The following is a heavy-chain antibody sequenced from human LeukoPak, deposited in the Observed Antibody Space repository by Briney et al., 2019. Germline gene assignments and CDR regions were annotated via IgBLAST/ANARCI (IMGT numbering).Heavy chain of an antibody. J-gene: IGHJ4*02. Sequence: SVKVSCKAYGGTFSSYAISWVRQAPGQGLEWMGGIIPIFGTANYAQKFQGRVTITADESTSTAYMELSSLRSEDTAVYYCASSAWGYCTNGVCPAAHWGQGTLVTVSS. V-gene: IGHV1-69*13. D-gene: IGHD2-8*01. CDR3: ASSAWGYCTNGVCPAAH. CDR2: IIPIFGTA. CDR1: GGTFSSYA.